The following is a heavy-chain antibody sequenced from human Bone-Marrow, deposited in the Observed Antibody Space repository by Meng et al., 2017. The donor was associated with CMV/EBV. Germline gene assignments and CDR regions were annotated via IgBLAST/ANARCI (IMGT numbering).Heavy chain of an antibody. CDR1: GYTFTSYY. CDR2: INPSGGST. D-gene: IGHD6-6*01. Sequence: ASVKVSCKASGYTFTSYYMHWVRQAPGQGLEWMGIINPSGGSTSYAQKFQGRVTMTRDTSTSTVYMELSSLRSEDTAVYYCARARMVYSSSGAFDIRGQGTMVTVSS. V-gene: IGHV1-46*01. CDR3: ARARMVYSSSGAFDI. J-gene: IGHJ3*02.